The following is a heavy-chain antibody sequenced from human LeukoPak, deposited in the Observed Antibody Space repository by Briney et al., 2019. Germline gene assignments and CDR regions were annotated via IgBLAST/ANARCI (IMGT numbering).Heavy chain of an antibody. CDR2: IIPIFGTA. Sequence: SVKVSCKASGGTFISYAISWVRQAPGQGLEWMGGIIPIFGTANYAQKFQGRVTITADESTSTAYMELSSLRSEDTAVYYCARDLQPHLTPAGWFDPWGQGTLVTVSS. J-gene: IGHJ5*02. CDR1: GGTFISYA. CDR3: ARDLQPHLTPAGWFDP. V-gene: IGHV1-69*13. D-gene: IGHD3-9*01.